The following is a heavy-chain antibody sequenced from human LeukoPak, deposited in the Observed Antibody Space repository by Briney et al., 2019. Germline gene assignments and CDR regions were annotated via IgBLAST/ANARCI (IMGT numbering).Heavy chain of an antibody. CDR2: IDPNDGDT. J-gene: IGHJ4*02. D-gene: IGHD2-2*01. CDR3: ARANFLYCSSSTCLFDY. Sequence: ASVKVSCKASGYTFTDCYMHWVRQAPGQGFEWMGWIDPNDGDTNYAQKFQGRVTMTRDTSISTAHMEVSRLRSDDTAVYYCARANFLYCSSSTCLFDYWGQGTLVTVSS. V-gene: IGHV1-2*02. CDR1: GYTFTDCY.